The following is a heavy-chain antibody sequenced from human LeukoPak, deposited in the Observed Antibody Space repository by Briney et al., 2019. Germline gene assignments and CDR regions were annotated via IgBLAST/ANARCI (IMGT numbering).Heavy chain of an antibody. V-gene: IGHV1-69*06. CDR3: ARAAPPYSYGLRGYYLDY. J-gene: IGHJ4*02. CDR2: VIPIFGTA. D-gene: IGHD5-18*01. Sequence: SVKVSCKASGGTFSNYAISWVRQAPGQGLEWMGGVIPIFGTADYAQKFQGRVTITADKSTSTAYMELSSLRSEDTALYYCARAAPPYSYGLRGYYLDYWGQGTLVTVSS. CDR1: GGTFSNYA.